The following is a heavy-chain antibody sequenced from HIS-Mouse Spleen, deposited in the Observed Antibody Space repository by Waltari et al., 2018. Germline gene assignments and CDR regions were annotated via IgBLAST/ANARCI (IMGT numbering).Heavy chain of an antibody. CDR1: AGSISSSSYH. J-gene: IGHJ2*01. D-gene: IGHD6-13*01. CDR2: IYYSGST. Sequence: QLQLQESGPGLVKPSATLSLTGTAPAGSISSSSYHWGWIRQPPGKGLEWIGSIYYSGSTYYNPSLKSRVTISVDTSKNQFSLKLSSVTAADTAVYYCAREIPYSSSWYDWYFDLWGRGTLVTVSS. V-gene: IGHV4-39*07. CDR3: AREIPYSSSWYDWYFDL.